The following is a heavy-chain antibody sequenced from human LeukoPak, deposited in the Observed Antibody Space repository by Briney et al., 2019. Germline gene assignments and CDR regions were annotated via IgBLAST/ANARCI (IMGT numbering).Heavy chain of an antibody. V-gene: IGHV3-9*03. CDR1: GFSFDDYA. CDR2: ISWNSGNI. D-gene: IGHD5-18*01. J-gene: IGHJ4*02. Sequence: GGSLRLSCAASGFSFDDYAMHWVRQAPGKGLEWVSGISWNSGNIGYADSVKGRFTISRDNAKNSLYLQMNSLRADDMALYYCAKDTRGYSYGSYFDYWGQGTLVTVSS. CDR3: AKDTRGYSYGSYFDY.